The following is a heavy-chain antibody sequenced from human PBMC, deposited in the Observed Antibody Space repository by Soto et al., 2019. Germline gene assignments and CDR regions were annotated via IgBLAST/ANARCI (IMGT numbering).Heavy chain of an antibody. CDR3: ARGLDYDI. CDR1: VGSFSGYY. J-gene: IGHJ3*02. Sequence: QVQLQQWGAGLLKPSETLSLTCAVYVGSFSGYYWCWIRQPPGKGLEWIGEINHSGSTNYNPSLKSRVTILVDTSTAPFSLRLSSVTAADTAVYYCARGLDYDIWGQGTMVTVSS. V-gene: IGHV4-34*01. CDR2: INHSGST. D-gene: IGHD2-2*03.